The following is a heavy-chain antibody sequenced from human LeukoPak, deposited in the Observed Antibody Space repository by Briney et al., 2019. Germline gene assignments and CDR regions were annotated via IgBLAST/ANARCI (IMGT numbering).Heavy chain of an antibody. CDR1: RFTFSSYS. V-gene: IGHV3-21*01. D-gene: IGHD4-17*01. CDR3: ARDDYGDYDVFFDY. Sequence: NTGGSLRLSCAASRFTFSSYSMNWVRQAPGKGLEWVSSISSSSNYIYYADSVKGRFTISRDNAKNSLYLQMNSLRAEDTAVYYCARDDYGDYDVFFDYWGQGTLVTVSS. CDR2: ISSSSNYI. J-gene: IGHJ4*02.